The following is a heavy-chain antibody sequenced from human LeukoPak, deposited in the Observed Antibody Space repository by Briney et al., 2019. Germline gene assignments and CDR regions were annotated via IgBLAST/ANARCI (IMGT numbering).Heavy chain of an antibody. CDR1: GGSFSGYY. Sequence: SETLSLTCAVYGGSFSGYYWSWIRQPPGKGLEWIGEINHSGSTNYNPSLKSRVTISVDTSKNQFSLKLSSVTAADTAVYYCARESGPHSGYSPWGQGTLVTVSS. CDR3: ARESGPHSGYSP. V-gene: IGHV4-34*01. D-gene: IGHD3-22*01. J-gene: IGHJ4*02. CDR2: INHSGST.